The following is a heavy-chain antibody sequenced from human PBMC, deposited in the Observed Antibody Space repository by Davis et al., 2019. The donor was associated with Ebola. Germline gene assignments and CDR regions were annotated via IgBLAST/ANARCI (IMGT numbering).Heavy chain of an antibody. CDR1: GGSISSYY. D-gene: IGHD2-21*01. CDR2: IYYSGST. Sequence: PGGSLRLSCTVSGGSISSYYWSWIRQPPGKGLEWIGYIYYSGSTNYNPSLKSRVTISVDTSKNQFSLKLSSVTAADTAVYYCARRGLVIWDAFDIWGQGTMVTVSS. J-gene: IGHJ3*02. CDR3: ARRGLVIWDAFDI. V-gene: IGHV4-59*08.